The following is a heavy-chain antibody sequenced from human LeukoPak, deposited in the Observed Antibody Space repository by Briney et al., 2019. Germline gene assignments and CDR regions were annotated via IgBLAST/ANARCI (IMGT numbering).Heavy chain of an antibody. J-gene: IGHJ3*02. D-gene: IGHD3-10*01. Sequence: SQTLSLTCTVSGGSISSGDYYWSWIRQPPGKGLEWIGYIYYSGSTYYNPSLKSRVTISVDTSKNQFSLKLSSVTAADTAVYYCARRDYYGSGPMAFDIWGQGTMVTVSS. CDR3: ARRDYYGSGPMAFDI. V-gene: IGHV4-30-4*08. CDR1: GGSISSGDYY. CDR2: IYYSGST.